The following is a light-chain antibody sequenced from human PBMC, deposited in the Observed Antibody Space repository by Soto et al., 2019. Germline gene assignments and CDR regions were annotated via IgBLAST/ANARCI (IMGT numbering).Light chain of an antibody. CDR3: CSYTSSITRL. V-gene: IGLV2-14*01. Sequence: QSALTQPASVSGSPGQSITISCTGTSSDIGGYNYVFWYQHHPGTAPKLVIYEVVNRPSGVSNRFSGSKSGNTASLTISGLQGEDEADYYCCSYTSSITRLFGGGTKLTV. CDR1: SSDIGGYNY. CDR2: EVV. J-gene: IGLJ2*01.